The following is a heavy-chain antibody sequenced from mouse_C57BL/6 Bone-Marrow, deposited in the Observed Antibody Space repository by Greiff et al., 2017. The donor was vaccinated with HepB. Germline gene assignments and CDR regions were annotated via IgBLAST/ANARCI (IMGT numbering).Heavy chain of an antibody. CDR3: ARSYYGSSFFAY. CDR1: GYSFTSYY. J-gene: IGHJ3*01. CDR2: IYPGSGNT. D-gene: IGHD1-1*01. V-gene: IGHV1-66*01. Sequence: VQLQQSGPELVKPGASVKISCKASGYSFTSYYIHWVKQRPGQGLEWIGWIYPGSGNTKYNEKFKGKATLTADTSSSTAYMQLSSLTSEDSAVYYCARSYYGSSFFAYWGQGTLVTVSA.